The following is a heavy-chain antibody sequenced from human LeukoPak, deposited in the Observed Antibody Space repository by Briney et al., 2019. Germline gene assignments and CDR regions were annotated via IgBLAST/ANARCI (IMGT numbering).Heavy chain of an antibody. CDR1: GFIFSNYE. J-gene: IGHJ4*02. CDR3: ARVVGDTCRGSFAC. D-gene: IGHD1-26*01. CDR2: ISSGGSVI. V-gene: IGHV3-48*03. Sequence: GGSLRLSCRASGFIFSNYEMNWVRQAPGKGLEWVTYISSGGSVIYYADSVKGRFTISRDNAKNSLYLQMNSLRAEDTAVYYCARVVGDTCRGSFACWGEGTLVTVSS.